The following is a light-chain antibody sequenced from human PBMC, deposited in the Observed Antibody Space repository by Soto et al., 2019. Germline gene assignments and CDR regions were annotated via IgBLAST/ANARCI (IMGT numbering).Light chain of an antibody. CDR2: DAS. CDR1: QSVSSY. CDR3: QPRSNWLPT. V-gene: IGKV3-11*01. Sequence: EIVLTQSPATLSLSPGERATLSCRASQSVSSYLAWYQQKPGQAPRLLIYDASNRATGIPARFSGSGSGTDFTLTISSLEPEDFAVYYCQPRSNWLPTFGQGTKVEIK. J-gene: IGKJ1*01.